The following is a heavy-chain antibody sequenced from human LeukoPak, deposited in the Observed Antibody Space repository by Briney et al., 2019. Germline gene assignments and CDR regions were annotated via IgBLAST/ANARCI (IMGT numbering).Heavy chain of an antibody. CDR3: AHPWGEADLCFDY. CDR1: GFTFISYW. J-gene: IGHJ4*02. CDR2: IKQDGSEK. V-gene: IGHV3-7*01. Sequence: PGGSLRLSCAASGFTFISYWMNWVGQAPGKGLAWVANIKQDGSEKYYVDSVKGRFTISRDNDKNSLYLQMNSRTAEDTAVYCCAHPWGEADLCFDYWGQGTLVTVSS. D-gene: IGHD3-16*01.